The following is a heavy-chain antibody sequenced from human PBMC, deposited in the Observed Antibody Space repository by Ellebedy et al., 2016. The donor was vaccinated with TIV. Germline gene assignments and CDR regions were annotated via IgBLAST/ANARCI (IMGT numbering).Heavy chain of an antibody. Sequence: GESLKISXAASGFTFSSYGMHWVRQAPGKGLEWVAVIGSDGSHQYHADSVKGRFIISRDNSKNTLDLQMNSLRAEDTAVYYCARSPGIDSAGIDYYYYIDVWGKGITVIVSS. V-gene: IGHV3-33*01. CDR3: ARSPGIDSAGIDYYYYIDV. D-gene: IGHD6-13*01. CDR2: IGSDGSHQ. CDR1: GFTFSSYG. J-gene: IGHJ6*03.